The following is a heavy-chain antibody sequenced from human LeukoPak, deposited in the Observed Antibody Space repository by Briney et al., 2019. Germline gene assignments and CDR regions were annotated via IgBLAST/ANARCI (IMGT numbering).Heavy chain of an antibody. CDR2: IYSGGST. D-gene: IGHD6-13*01. V-gene: IGHV3-66*01. CDR3: ARAAYNSSPDY. J-gene: IGHJ4*02. Sequence: GGSLRLSCVASGFTVSSNYMTWVRQAPGKGLEWVSVIYSGGSTYYADSVKGRFTLSRDNSKNTLFLQMNSLRAEDTAVYYCARAAYNSSPDYWGQGTLVTVSS. CDR1: GFTVSSNY.